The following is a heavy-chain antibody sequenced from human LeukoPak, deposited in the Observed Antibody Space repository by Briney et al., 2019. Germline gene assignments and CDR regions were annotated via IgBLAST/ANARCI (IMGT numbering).Heavy chain of an antibody. D-gene: IGHD2-8*01. Sequence: PGGSLRLSCAASGFTFSNAWMNWVRQAPGKGLEWVGRIKSKADGGPTDYSAPVKGRFTISRDDSKNTLYLQMNSLKTEDTAVYYCTTKVLADAFNIWGQGTMVTVSS. CDR2: IKSKADGGPT. V-gene: IGHV3-15*01. CDR3: TTKVLADAFNI. J-gene: IGHJ3*02. CDR1: GFTFSNAW.